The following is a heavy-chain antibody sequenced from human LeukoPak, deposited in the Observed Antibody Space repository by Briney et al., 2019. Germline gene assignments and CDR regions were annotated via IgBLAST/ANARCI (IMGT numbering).Heavy chain of an antibody. Sequence: GGSLRLSCAASGFTFSSYAMSWVRQAPGKGLEWVSAFSGSGGSTYYADSVKGRFTISRDNSKNTLYLQMNSLRAEDTAVYYCARDSRRWLHITRGAFDYWGQGTLVTVSS. CDR1: GFTFSSYA. J-gene: IGHJ4*02. CDR2: FSGSGGST. V-gene: IGHV3-23*01. D-gene: IGHD5-24*01. CDR3: ARDSRRWLHITRGAFDY.